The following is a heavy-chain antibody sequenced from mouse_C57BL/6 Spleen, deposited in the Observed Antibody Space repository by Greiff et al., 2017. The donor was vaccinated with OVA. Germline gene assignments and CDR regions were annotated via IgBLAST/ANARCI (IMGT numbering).Heavy chain of an antibody. CDR2: IYPRDGST. Sequence: VQLQQSGPELVKPGASVKLSCKASGYTFTSYDINWVKQRPGQGLEWIGWIYPRDGSTKYNEKFKGKATLTVDTSSSTAYMELHSLTSEDSAVYFCARWIYYYGSSPYAMDYWGQGTSVTVSS. CDR3: ARWIYYYGSSPYAMDY. V-gene: IGHV1-85*01. CDR1: GYTFTSYD. J-gene: IGHJ4*01. D-gene: IGHD1-1*01.